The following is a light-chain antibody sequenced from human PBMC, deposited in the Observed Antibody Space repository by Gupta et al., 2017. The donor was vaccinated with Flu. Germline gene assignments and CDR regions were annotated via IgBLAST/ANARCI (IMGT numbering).Light chain of an antibody. V-gene: IGKV1-39*01. Sequence: DIPLTRSPSALSASVGDSVTITCRASQSISSYLNWYQQKPGKAPKLLIYAASSLQSGVPSRFSGSGSGTDFTLKISSLEPEDVATYYCKQSLRTPRTFGGGTKVEIK. CDR3: KQSLRTPRT. CDR2: AAS. CDR1: QSISSY. J-gene: IGKJ4*01.